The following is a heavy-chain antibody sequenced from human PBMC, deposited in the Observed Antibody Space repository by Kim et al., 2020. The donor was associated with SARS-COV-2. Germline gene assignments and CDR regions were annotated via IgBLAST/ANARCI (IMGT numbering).Heavy chain of an antibody. Sequence: SETLSLTCAVSGGSISSSNRWSGVRQPPEKGLEWIGEIFHSGSTNYNPSLKSRVTISVDKSKNQFSLKLSSVTAADTAVYYCARDCSGGDCYSGTYWGQGTLVTVSS. CDR2: IFHSGST. CDR1: GGSISSSNR. J-gene: IGHJ4*02. D-gene: IGHD2-15*01. V-gene: IGHV4-4*02. CDR3: ARDCSGGDCYSGTY.